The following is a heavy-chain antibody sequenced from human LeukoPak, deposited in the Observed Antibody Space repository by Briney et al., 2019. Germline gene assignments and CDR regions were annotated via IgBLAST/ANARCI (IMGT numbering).Heavy chain of an antibody. CDR3: ARGESSIGIDY. D-gene: IGHD6-6*01. V-gene: IGHV1-18*01. J-gene: IGHJ4*02. Sequence: ASVKVSCKASGYTFTSYGISWVRQAPGQGLEWMGWISAYNGNTNYAQKFQGRVTMTRDTSISTAYMELSRLRSDDTAVYYCARGESSIGIDYWGQGTLVTVSS. CDR1: GYTFTSYG. CDR2: ISAYNGNT.